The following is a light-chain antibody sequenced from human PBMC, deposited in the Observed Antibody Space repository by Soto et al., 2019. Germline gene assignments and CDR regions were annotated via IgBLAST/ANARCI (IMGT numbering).Light chain of an antibody. CDR1: QGITNW. J-gene: IGKJ4*01. V-gene: IGKV1-12*01. CDR2: AAS. CDR3: QQANSVPLT. Sequence: KTQSPSSLSASVGDRVTITCRASQGITNWLAWYQQKPGKAPKLLIYAASGLPSGVPSRFSGSGSGTDFTLTICSLGLEDFETYYCQQANSVPLTFGGGTKVDIK.